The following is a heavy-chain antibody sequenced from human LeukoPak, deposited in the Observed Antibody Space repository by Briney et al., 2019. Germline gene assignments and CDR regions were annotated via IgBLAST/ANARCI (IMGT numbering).Heavy chain of an antibody. V-gene: IGHV3-33*08. CDR1: EFTFSSYG. D-gene: IGHD4-17*01. Sequence: GGSLRLSCAASEFTFSSYGMHWVRQAPGKGLEWVVAIWYDGSNKYYGDSVKGRFTISRDNSKNTLYLQMNSLRAEDTAAYDCARAGYGDPHFDFWGQGTLVTVSS. CDR3: ARAGYGDPHFDF. J-gene: IGHJ4*02. CDR2: IWYDGSNK.